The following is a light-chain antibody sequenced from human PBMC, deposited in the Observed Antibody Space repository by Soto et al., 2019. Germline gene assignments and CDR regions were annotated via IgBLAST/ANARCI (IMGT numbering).Light chain of an antibody. V-gene: IGKV3-11*01. CDR3: QQRSN. CDR2: DAS. Sequence: IVLTQSPGTLSLSPGERATLSCRASQSVSSYLAWYQQKPGQAPRLLIYDASNRATGIPARFSGSGSGTDFTLTISSLEPEDFAVYYCQQRSNFGQGTRLEIK. CDR1: QSVSSY. J-gene: IGKJ5*01.